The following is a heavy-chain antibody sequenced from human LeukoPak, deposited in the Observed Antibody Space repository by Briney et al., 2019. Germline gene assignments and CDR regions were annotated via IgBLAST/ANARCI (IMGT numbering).Heavy chain of an antibody. V-gene: IGHV4-34*01. CDR3: ARPTVTYDAFDI. D-gene: IGHD4-17*01. J-gene: IGHJ3*02. Sequence: SETLSLTCAVYGASLNGHYWSWIRQPPGKGLEWIGEGSDVGGTKYNPSLKSRVTISVDTSKNQFSLKLSSVTAADTAVYYCARPTVTYDAFDIWGQGTMVTVSS. CDR2: GSDVGGT. CDR1: GASLNGHY.